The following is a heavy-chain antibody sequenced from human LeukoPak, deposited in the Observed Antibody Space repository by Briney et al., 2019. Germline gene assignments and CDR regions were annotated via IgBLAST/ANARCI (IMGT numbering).Heavy chain of an antibody. Sequence: SETLSLTCALYGGSFRVYYWSCIRHPPGRGLEWIGEINHSGSTNYNPSLKSRVTISVPTSKNLFSLKLSSVTAADTAVYYCARIHSRTYYYGSGSYSPFDYWGQGNLVTVSS. D-gene: IGHD3-10*01. J-gene: IGHJ4*02. CDR3: ARIHSRTYYYGSGSYSPFDY. V-gene: IGHV4-34*01. CDR2: INHSGST. CDR1: GGSFRVYY.